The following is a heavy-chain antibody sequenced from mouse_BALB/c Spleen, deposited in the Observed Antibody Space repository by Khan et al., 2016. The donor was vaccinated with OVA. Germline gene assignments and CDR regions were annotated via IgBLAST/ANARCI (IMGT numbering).Heavy chain of an antibody. V-gene: IGHV1S81*02. D-gene: IGHD1-1*01. CDR3: ARIKKIVATYFDY. Sequence: QVQLQQSGAELVKAGASVKMSCKASGYTFTSYWMHWVKQRLGPGLEWFAETNPTNGRTYYTEKFKSKATLTVDKSSSTAYMLLSGPTFEDSAVYYCARIKKIVATYFDYWGQGTTLTVSS. CDR2: TNPTNGRT. J-gene: IGHJ2*01. CDR1: GYTFTSYW.